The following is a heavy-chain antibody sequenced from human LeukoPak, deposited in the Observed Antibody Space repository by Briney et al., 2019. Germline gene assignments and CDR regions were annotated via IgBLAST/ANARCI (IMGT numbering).Heavy chain of an antibody. CDR2: IIPIFGTA. Sequence: AASVKVSCKASGGTFSSYAISWVRQAPGQGLEWMGRIIPIFGTANYAQKFQGRVTITTDESTSTAYMELSSLRSEDTAVYYCAREGGTGGYYYDSCGYPVHWFDPWGQGTLVTVSS. CDR3: AREGGTGGYYYDSCGYPVHWFDP. CDR1: GGTFSSYA. V-gene: IGHV1-69*05. D-gene: IGHD3-22*01. J-gene: IGHJ5*02.